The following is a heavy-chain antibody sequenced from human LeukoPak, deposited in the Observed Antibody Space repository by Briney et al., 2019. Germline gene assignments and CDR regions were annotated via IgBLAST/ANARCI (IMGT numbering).Heavy chain of an antibody. D-gene: IGHD3-10*01. V-gene: IGHV4-4*07. CDR2: IYTSGST. CDR3: ARDMYYYGSGRGNWFDP. J-gene: IGHJ5*02. CDR1: GGSISSYY. Sequence: SETLSLTCTVSGGSISSYYWSWIRQPAGKGLEWIGRIYTSGSTYYNPSLKSRVTISVDRSKNQFSLKLSSVTAADTAVYYCARDMYYYGSGRGNWFDPWGQGTLVTVSS.